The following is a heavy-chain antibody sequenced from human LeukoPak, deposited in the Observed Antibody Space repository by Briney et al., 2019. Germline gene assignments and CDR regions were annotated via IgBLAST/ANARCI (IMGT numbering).Heavy chain of an antibody. D-gene: IGHD5-18*01. V-gene: IGHV3-11*01. J-gene: IGHJ6*02. CDR1: GFTFSDYY. CDR3: ARDRDTARPYYYYGMDV. Sequence: GGSLRLSCAASGFTFSDYYMSWIRQAPGKGLEWVSYISSSGSTIYYADSVKGRFTISRDNAKNSLYLQMNSLRAEDTAVYYCARDRDTARPYYYYGMDVWGQGTTVTVSS. CDR2: ISSSGSTI.